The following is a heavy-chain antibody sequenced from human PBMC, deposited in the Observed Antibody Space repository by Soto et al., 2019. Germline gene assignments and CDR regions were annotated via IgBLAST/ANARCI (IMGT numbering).Heavy chain of an antibody. CDR2: IGTAGDT. V-gene: IGHV3-13*01. CDR1: GFTFSSYD. D-gene: IGHD2-15*01. Sequence: GGSLRLSCAASGFTFSSYDMHWVRQATGKGLEWVSAIGTAGDTYYPGSVKGRFTISRENAKNSLYLQMNSLRAGDTAVYYCARACDGSGGSCYSGLDYWGQGTLVTVSS. J-gene: IGHJ4*02. CDR3: ARACDGSGGSCYSGLDY.